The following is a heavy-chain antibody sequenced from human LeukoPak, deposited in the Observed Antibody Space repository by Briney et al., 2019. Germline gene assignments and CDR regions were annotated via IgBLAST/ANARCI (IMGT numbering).Heavy chain of an antibody. CDR3: ARGAHTRSTMVRGVIDY. Sequence: PSETLSLACAVYGGSFSGYSWSWIRQPPGKGLEWIGEINHSGSTNYNPSLKSRVTISVDTSKNQFSLKLSSVTAADTAVYYCARGAHTRSTMVRGVIDYWGQGTLVTVSS. CDR1: GGSFSGYS. V-gene: IGHV4-34*01. CDR2: INHSGST. J-gene: IGHJ4*02. D-gene: IGHD3-10*01.